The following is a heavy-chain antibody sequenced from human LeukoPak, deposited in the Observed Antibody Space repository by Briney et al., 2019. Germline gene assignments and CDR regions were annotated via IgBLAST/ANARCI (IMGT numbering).Heavy chain of an antibody. D-gene: IGHD1-26*01. CDR3: ASGSYLYYYYYMDV. CDR1: GFTFSSYA. CDR2: ISGSGGST. Sequence: GGSLRLSCAASGFTFSSYAMSWVRQAPGKGLEWVSAISGSGGSTYYADSVKGRFTISRDNSKNTLYLQMNSLRAEDTAVYYCASGSYLYYYYYMDVWGKGITVTVSS. V-gene: IGHV3-23*01. J-gene: IGHJ6*03.